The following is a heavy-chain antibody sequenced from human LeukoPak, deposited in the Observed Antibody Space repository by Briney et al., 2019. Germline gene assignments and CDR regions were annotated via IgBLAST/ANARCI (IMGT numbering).Heavy chain of an antibody. CDR1: GFTFSNYG. CDR2: ISYDGSKK. CDR3: ARGVGNYRYYFDS. J-gene: IGHJ4*02. D-gene: IGHD3-22*01. Sequence: GRSLRLSCVASGFTFSNYGMHWVRQAPGKGLEWLAVISYDGSKKYYSDSVKGRFTISRDNSENTLYLQMNSLRTEDTAVYYCARGVGNYRYYFDSWGQGTLVTVSS. V-gene: IGHV3-30*03.